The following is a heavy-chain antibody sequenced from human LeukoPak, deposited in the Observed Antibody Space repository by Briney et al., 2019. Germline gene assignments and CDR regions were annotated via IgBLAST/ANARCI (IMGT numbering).Heavy chain of an antibody. J-gene: IGHJ4*02. CDR1: GGSISSGGYY. CDR2: IYYSGST. V-gene: IGHV4-31*03. Sequence: PSETLSLTCTVSGGSISSGGYYWSWIRQHPGKGLEWIGYIYYSGSTYYNPSLKSRVTISVDTSKNQFSLKLSSVTAADTAVYYCAGVTPSSTIDYWGQGTLVTVSS. D-gene: IGHD2-2*01. CDR3: AGVTPSSTIDY.